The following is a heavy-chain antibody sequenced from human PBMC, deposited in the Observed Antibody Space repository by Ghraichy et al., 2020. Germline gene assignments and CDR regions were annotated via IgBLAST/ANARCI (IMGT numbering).Heavy chain of an antibody. D-gene: IGHD3-10*01. CDR3: ARDARGALDAFDI. V-gene: IGHV3-7*01. J-gene: IGHJ3*02. CDR2: INLDGSEN. CDR1: GFTFRSYW. Sequence: GGSLRLSCAASGFTFRSYWMTWVRQAPGKGLEWVANINLDGSENYYVDSVKGRFTSSRDNAKNSLYLQMNSLRAADTAVYYCARDARGALDAFDIWGQGTMVTVSS.